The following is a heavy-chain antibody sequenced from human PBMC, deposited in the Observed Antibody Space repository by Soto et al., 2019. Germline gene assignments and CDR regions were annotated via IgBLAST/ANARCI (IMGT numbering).Heavy chain of an antibody. Sequence: PSETLSLTCTVPGGSISSGDYYWSWIRQPPGKGLECIGYIHYSGTTNYSPSLKSRVTISADTSKNQFSLKLRSVTAADTAVYYCARLHDVLTGFLGRMPPPHADRRYYALDVWGQGTTVTVSS. CDR1: GGSISSGDYY. CDR3: ARLHDVLTGFLGRMPPPHADRRYYALDV. V-gene: IGHV4-61*08. CDR2: IHYSGTT. J-gene: IGHJ6*02. D-gene: IGHD3-9*01.